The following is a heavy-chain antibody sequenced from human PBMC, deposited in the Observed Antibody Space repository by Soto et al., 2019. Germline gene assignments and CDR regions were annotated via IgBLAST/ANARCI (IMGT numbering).Heavy chain of an antibody. V-gene: IGHV3-53*01. CDR1: GFTVSSNY. CDR2: IYSGGST. D-gene: IGHD5-18*01. Sequence: GGSLRLSCAASGFTVSSNYMSWVRQAPGKGLEWVSVIYSGGSTYYADSVKGRFTISRDNSKNTLYLQMNSLRAEDTAVYYCARLRGYSYGYLGYWGQGTLVTVSS. J-gene: IGHJ4*02. CDR3: ARLRGYSYGYLGY.